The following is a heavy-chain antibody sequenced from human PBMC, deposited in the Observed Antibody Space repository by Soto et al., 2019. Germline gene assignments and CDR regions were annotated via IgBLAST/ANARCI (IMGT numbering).Heavy chain of an antibody. D-gene: IGHD2-21*01. V-gene: IGHV4-4*02. CDR1: GGSISSSNW. J-gene: IGHJ4*02. Sequence: QVQLQESGPGLVKPSGTLSLTCAVSGGSISSSNWWSWVRQPPGKGLEWIGEIYHSGNTNYNPSLKSRVTMAVDKSRNLFSLELSSVTAADTAVYYCARRCGEGRVDYWGQGTLVTVSS. CDR3: ARRCGEGRVDY. CDR2: IYHSGNT.